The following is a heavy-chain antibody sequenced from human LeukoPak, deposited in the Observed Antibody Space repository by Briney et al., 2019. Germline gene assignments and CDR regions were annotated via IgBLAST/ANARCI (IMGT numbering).Heavy chain of an antibody. CDR2: MKPNSVNT. D-gene: IGHD6-19*01. CDR3: ARGYIRQQWLVSPYLQYYFDY. Sequence: ASVKVSCKASGYTFTSYDINWVRQATGQGLEWMGWMKPNSVNTGYAQKFQGRVTMTRNTSISTAYMELSSLRSEDTAVYYCARGYIRQQWLVSPYLQYYFDYWGQGTLVTVSS. V-gene: IGHV1-8*01. CDR1: GYTFTSYD. J-gene: IGHJ4*02.